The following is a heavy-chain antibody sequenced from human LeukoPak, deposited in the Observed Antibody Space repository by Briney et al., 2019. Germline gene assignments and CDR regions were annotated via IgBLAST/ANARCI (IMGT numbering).Heavy chain of an antibody. CDR2: INPNSGGT. CDR3: ARGGRRTTVTTGLAY. J-gene: IGHJ4*02. D-gene: IGHD4-11*01. CDR1: GYTFTGYY. V-gene: IGHV1-2*02. Sequence: ASVKVSCKASGYTFTGYYMHWVRQAPGQGLEWMGWINPNSGGTNYAQKFQGRVTMTRDTSISTAYMELSRLRSDDTAVYYCARGGRRTTVTTGLAYWGQGTLVTVSS.